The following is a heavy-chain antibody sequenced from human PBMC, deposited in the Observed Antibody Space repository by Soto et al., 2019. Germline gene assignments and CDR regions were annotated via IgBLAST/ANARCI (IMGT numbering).Heavy chain of an antibody. V-gene: IGHV4-61*01. CDR2: IYYSGST. J-gene: IGHJ4*02. D-gene: IGHD3-22*01. CDR3: ARVSGYDSSGYYYFHIDY. Sequence: SETLSLTCTVSGGSVSSGSYYWSWIRQPPGKGLEWIGYIYYSGSTNYNPSLKSRVTISVDTSKNQFSLKLSSVTAAVTAVYYCARVSGYDSSGYYYFHIDYWGQGTLVTVSS. CDR1: GGSVSSGSYY.